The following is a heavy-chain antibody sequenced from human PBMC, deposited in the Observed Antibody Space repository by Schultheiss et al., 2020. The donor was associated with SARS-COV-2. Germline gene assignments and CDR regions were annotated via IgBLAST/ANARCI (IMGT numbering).Heavy chain of an antibody. Sequence: ASVKVSCKASGYTFTSYGISWVRQAPGQGLEWMGWISAYNGNTNYAQKLQGRVTMTTDTSTSTAYMELRRLRSDDTAVYYCARAHIVVVTATKTLYYYYYGMDVWGQGTTVTVSS. J-gene: IGHJ6*02. CDR3: ARAHIVVVTATKTLYYYYYGMDV. CDR1: GYTFTSYG. CDR2: ISAYNGNT. V-gene: IGHV1-18*01. D-gene: IGHD2-21*02.